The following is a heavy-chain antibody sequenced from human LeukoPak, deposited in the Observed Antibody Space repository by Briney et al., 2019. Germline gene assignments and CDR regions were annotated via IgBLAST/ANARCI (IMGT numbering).Heavy chain of an antibody. CDR2: IYYSGST. J-gene: IGHJ5*02. D-gene: IGHD2-2*01. V-gene: IGHV4-39*01. CDR3: ARHLYGYCSSTSCYPGMFDP. CDR1: GGSISSSSYY. Sequence: SETLSLTCTVSGGSISSSSYYWGWIRQPPGKGLEWIGSIYYSGSTYYNPSLKSRVTISVDTSKNQFSLKLSSATAADTAVYYCARHLYGYCSSTSCYPGMFDPWGQGTLVTVSS.